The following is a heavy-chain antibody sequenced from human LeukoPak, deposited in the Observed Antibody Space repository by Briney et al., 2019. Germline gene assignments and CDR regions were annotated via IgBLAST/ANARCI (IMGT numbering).Heavy chain of an antibody. V-gene: IGHV4-39*01. Sequence: SETLSLTCTVSGGSISSSFYYWGWIRQPPGKGLEWIGSFYYSGSTYYNPSLKSRITISVDTSKNQFSLKLSSVTAADTAVYYCARHKYGLKGSFDIWGQGTMVTVSS. J-gene: IGHJ3*02. CDR3: ARHKYGLKGSFDI. CDR2: FYYSGST. CDR1: GGSISSSFYY. D-gene: IGHD4-17*01.